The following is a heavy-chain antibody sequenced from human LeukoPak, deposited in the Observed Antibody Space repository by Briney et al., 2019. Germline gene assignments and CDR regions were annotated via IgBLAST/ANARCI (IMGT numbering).Heavy chain of an antibody. J-gene: IGHJ4*02. CDR3: AKDIGARSPNS. CDR2: IYYSGST. Sequence: SETLSLTCTVSGGSISSSSYYWGWIRQPPGKGLEWIANIYYSGSTNYNPSLKSRVTISVDGSKNQFSLRLSSVTAADTAIYYCAKDIGARSPNSWGQGTLVTVSS. CDR1: GGSISSSSYY. V-gene: IGHV4-39*07. D-gene: IGHD1-26*01.